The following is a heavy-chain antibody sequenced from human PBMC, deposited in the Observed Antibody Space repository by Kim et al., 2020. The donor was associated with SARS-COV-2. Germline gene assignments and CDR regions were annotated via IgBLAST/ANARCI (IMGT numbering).Heavy chain of an antibody. J-gene: IGHJ3*01. CDR3: ARRLTLDAFDV. Sequence: NSPSLTSRVTFSVDTAKNQLSLKLFSVSAADTAIYYCARRLTLDAFDVWGQGTAVTVST. V-gene: IGHV4-39*01. D-gene: IGHD2-21*02.